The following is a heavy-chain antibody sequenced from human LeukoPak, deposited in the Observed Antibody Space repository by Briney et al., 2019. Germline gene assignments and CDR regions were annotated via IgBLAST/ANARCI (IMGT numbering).Heavy chain of an antibody. V-gene: IGHV7-4-1*02. J-gene: IGHJ4*02. Sequence: ASVKVSCKASGYTFTSYGMNWVRQAPGQGLEWMGWINPNTGNPTYAQAFTGRFVFSLDTSVSTAYLQISSLNTEDTAVYYCAIDQPVAGVSNFDSWGQGTLATVSS. CDR3: AIDQPVAGVSNFDS. CDR2: INPNTGNP. CDR1: GYTFTSYG. D-gene: IGHD6-19*01.